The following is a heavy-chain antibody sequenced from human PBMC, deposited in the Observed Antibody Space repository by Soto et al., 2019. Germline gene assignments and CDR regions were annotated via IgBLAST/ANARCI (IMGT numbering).Heavy chain of an antibody. D-gene: IGHD6-13*01. CDR1: GFTFSDFY. CDR2: ISSSGSHT. J-gene: IGHJ4*02. CDR3: ARVGSTSAAGVLDY. V-gene: IGHV3-11*06. Sequence: PGGSLRLSCADSGFTFSDFYMSWIRQAPGKGLEWVSYISSSGSHTPYADSVKGRFTISRDNAKNSVYLQMNSLRAEDTAVYYCARVGSTSAAGVLDYWGQGTLVTVSS.